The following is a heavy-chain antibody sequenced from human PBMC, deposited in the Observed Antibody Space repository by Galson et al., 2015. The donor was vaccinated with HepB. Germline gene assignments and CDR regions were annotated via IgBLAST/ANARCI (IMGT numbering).Heavy chain of an antibody. D-gene: IGHD3-10*01. Sequence: SLRLSCAASGSTFSSYWMSWVRQAPGKGLEWVANIKQDGSEKYYVDSAKGRFTISRDNAKNSLYLQMNSLRAEDTAVYYCARIHVLLWFGESRLDYWGQRTLVTVSS. V-gene: IGHV3-7*01. CDR1: GSTFSSYW. J-gene: IGHJ4*02. CDR3: ARIHVLLWFGESRLDY. CDR2: IKQDGSEK.